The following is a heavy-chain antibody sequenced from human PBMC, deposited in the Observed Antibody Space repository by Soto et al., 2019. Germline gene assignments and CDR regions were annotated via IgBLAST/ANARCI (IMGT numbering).Heavy chain of an antibody. CDR3: SRDGPGWLLVYGMDV. Sequence: QVQLVQSGAEVKKPGASVKVSCKASGYTFTSYAMHWVRQAPGQRLEWMGWINAGNGNTKYSQKFQGRVTITRDTSASTAYMELSSLRSEDTAVYYCSRDGPGWLLVYGMDVWGQGTTVTVSS. D-gene: IGHD5-12*01. CDR2: INAGNGNT. CDR1: GYTFTSYA. J-gene: IGHJ6*02. V-gene: IGHV1-3*01.